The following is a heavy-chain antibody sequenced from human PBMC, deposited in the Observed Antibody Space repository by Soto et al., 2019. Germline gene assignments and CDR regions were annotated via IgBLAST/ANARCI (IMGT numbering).Heavy chain of an antibody. J-gene: IGHJ6*02. V-gene: IGHV3-33*01. CDR2: IWYDGSNK. Sequence: GGSLRLSCAASGFTFSSYGMHWVRQAPGKGLEWVAVIWYDGSNKYYADSVKGRFTISRDNSKNTLYLQMNSLRAEDTAVYYCARDLDFFVGLDCSSTSCPPLYGMDVWGQGTTVTVSS. D-gene: IGHD2-2*01. CDR3: ARDLDFFVGLDCSSTSCPPLYGMDV. CDR1: GFTFSSYG.